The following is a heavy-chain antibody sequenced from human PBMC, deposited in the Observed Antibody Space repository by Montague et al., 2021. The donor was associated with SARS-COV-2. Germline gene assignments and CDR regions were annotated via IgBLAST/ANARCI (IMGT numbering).Heavy chain of an antibody. V-gene: IGHV4-39*01. D-gene: IGHD3-22*01. Sequence: SETLSLTCTASGGPTSSRSYHWGWISQPPATALECLGSIYYRETIYYNSSSNTRVTITVYTSKNPSTLKLSSVTAADTVVYYCARHWITMIVVVIKGGWFDPWGQATPVSVSS. J-gene: IGHJ5*02. CDR2: IYYRETI. CDR3: ARHWITMIVVVIKGGWFDP. CDR1: GGPTSSRSYH.